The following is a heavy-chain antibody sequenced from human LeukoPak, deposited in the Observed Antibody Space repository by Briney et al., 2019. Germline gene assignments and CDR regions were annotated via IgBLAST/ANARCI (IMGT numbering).Heavy chain of an antibody. J-gene: IGHJ4*02. CDR3: AREHLTMVRGVIGR. CDR1: GFTVSSNY. D-gene: IGHD3-10*01. Sequence: TGGSLRLSCAASGFTVSSNYMSWVRQAPGKGLEWVSVIYSGGSTYYADSVKGRFTISRDNSKNTLYLQMNSLRAEDTAVYYCAREHLTMVRGVIGRWGQGTLVTVSS. CDR2: IYSGGST. V-gene: IGHV3-66*01.